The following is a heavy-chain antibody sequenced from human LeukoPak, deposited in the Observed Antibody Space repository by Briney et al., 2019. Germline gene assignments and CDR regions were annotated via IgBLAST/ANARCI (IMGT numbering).Heavy chain of an antibody. Sequence: GGSLRLSCAASGFSFSDYGMHWVRQAPGKGLEWVALISSDGFNEYYADSVRGRFTISRDTSKNTLYLQINSLRTEDTAVYYCAKDRLGGYYYLGAFDIWGQGTMLSVSS. CDR2: ISSDGFNE. D-gene: IGHD3-22*01. J-gene: IGHJ3*02. CDR3: AKDRLGGYYYLGAFDI. CDR1: GFSFSDYG. V-gene: IGHV3-30-3*01.